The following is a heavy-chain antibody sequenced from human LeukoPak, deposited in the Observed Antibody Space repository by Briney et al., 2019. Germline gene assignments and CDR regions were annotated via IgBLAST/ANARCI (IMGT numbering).Heavy chain of an antibody. CDR1: GFTFSSYG. CDR3: VRDRGDGYNQIDY. J-gene: IGHJ4*02. V-gene: IGHV3-30*04. CDR2: ISKDGSNE. Sequence: PGRSLRLSCAASGFTFSSYGLHWVRQAPGKGLECVAVISKDGSNEHYADPGKGRFTISRDNSKNTLYLQMNSLRTEDTAVYYCVRDRGDGYNQIDYWGRGTLVTVSS. D-gene: IGHD5-24*01.